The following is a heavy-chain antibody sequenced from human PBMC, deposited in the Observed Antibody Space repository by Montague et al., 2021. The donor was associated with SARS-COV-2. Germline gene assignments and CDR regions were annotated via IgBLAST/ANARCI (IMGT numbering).Heavy chain of an antibody. CDR3: ASDMTTAYYYYYGMDV. D-gene: IGHD4-11*01. Sequence: SLRLSCAASGFTFSSYWMHWARQAPGKGLVWVSRINSDGSSTSYADSVKGRFTISRDNAKNTLYLQMNSLRAEDTAVYYCASDMTTAYYYYYGMDVWGQGTTVTVSS. J-gene: IGHJ6*02. V-gene: IGHV3-74*01. CDR1: GFTFSSYW. CDR2: INSDGSST.